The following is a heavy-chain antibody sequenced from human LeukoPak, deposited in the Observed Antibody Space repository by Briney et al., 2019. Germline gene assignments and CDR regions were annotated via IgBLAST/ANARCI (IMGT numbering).Heavy chain of an antibody. CDR2: IYPGDSDT. V-gene: IGHV5-51*01. CDR3: ARSRVGGIAAAGTDYYYMDV. J-gene: IGHJ6*03. CDR1: GSSFTSYW. Sequence: GESLQISCQGSGSSFTSYWIGWVRQLPGKGLEWMGIIYPGDSDTRYSPSFQGQVTISADKSISTASLQWSSPKASDTAMYYCARSRVGGIAAAGTDYYYMDVWGKGTTVTVSS. D-gene: IGHD6-13*01.